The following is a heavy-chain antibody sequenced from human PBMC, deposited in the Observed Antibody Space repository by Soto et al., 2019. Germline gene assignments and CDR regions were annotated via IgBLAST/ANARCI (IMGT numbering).Heavy chain of an antibody. Sequence: PSETLSLTCTVSGGSISSGDYYWSWIRQPPGKGLEWIGYIYYSGSTYYNPSLKSRVTISVDTSKNQFSLKLSSVTAADTAVYYCARGPAYYDSSGYYYFDYWGQGTLVTSPQ. CDR2: IYYSGST. V-gene: IGHV4-30-4*01. D-gene: IGHD3-22*01. CDR1: GGSISSGDYY. CDR3: ARGPAYYDSSGYYYFDY. J-gene: IGHJ4*02.